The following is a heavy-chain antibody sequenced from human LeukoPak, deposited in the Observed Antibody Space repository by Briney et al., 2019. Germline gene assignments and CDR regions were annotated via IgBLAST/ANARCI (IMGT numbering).Heavy chain of an antibody. CDR3: ARATDAFDI. CDR2: IYYSGST. CDR1: GGSISSGNW. Sequence: SETLSLTCTVSGGSISSGNWWGWIRQPPGKGLEWIGYIYYSGSTNYNPSLKSRVTMSVDTSKNQFSLKLSSVTALDTAVYYCARATDAFDIWGQGTMVTVSS. V-gene: IGHV4-28*06. J-gene: IGHJ3*02.